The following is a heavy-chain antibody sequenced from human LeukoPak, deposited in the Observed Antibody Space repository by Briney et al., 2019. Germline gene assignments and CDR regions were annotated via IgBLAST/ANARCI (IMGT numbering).Heavy chain of an antibody. CDR2: INWHGGST. D-gene: IGHD3-10*01. CDR1: GFPFHYYG. V-gene: IGHV3-20*03. CDR3: AREVPYYMDV. J-gene: IGHJ6*03. Sequence: GPLGLSFEASGFPFHYYGFSWVRPAPGKGLGWVAGINWHGGSTGFSESVKGRFTISIDNAKNSLYLQMNSLRAEDTALYYCAREVPYYMDVWGKGTTVTVSS.